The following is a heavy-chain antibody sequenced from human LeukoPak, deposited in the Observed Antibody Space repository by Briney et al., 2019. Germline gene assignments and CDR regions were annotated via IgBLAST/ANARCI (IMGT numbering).Heavy chain of an antibody. CDR2: FNPENGNT. CDR1: GYSFVGYG. V-gene: IGHV1-18*01. J-gene: IGHJ5*02. Sequence: GASVKVSCKASGYSFVGYGITWVRQTPGQGLEWMGWFNPENGNTNYAQKLQGRVTMTTDTSTSTAYMELRSLRSDDTAVYYCARVGLGDWFDPWGQGTLVTVS. D-gene: IGHD1-26*01. CDR3: ARVGLGDWFDP.